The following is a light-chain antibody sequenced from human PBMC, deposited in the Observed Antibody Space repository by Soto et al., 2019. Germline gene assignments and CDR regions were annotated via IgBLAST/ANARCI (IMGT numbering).Light chain of an antibody. Sequence: DIQMTQSPSSLSASVGDRVTVTCRASQGITNYLAWYQQKAGEVPKLLISAASTLQSGVPSRFSGSGSGTDFTLTISSLQSDDVATYYCQKYNSAPFTFGPGTKVDIK. J-gene: IGKJ3*01. CDR2: AAS. V-gene: IGKV1-27*01. CDR3: QKYNSAPFT. CDR1: QGITNY.